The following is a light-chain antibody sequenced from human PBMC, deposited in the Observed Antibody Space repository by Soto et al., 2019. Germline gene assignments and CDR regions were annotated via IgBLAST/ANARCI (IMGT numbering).Light chain of an antibody. J-gene: IGKJ1*01. CDR3: QQTWK. CDR1: QSISSW. V-gene: IGKV1-5*03. Sequence: DIQRTKSPSTMSAAVGDRVTITGRARQSISSWLAWYQQKPWKAHNLLIYKASSLESGVPSRFRGSGSGTEFTLTISSLQPDDFATYSPQQTWKFGPRTKVEIK. CDR2: KAS.